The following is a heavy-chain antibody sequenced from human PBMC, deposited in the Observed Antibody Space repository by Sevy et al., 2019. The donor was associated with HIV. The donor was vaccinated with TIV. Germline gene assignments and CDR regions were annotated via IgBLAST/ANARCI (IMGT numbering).Heavy chain of an antibody. Sequence: GGSLRLSCAASGFTFSSYAMSWVRQAPGKGLEWVSAISGSGGSTYYADSVKGRFTISRDNSKNTLYLQMNSLRAEDTAVYYCAKTLLGYCSGGSCNLDCDYGMDVWGQGTTVTVSS. D-gene: IGHD2-15*01. V-gene: IGHV3-23*01. CDR2: ISGSGGST. CDR1: GFTFSSYA. J-gene: IGHJ6*02. CDR3: AKTLLGYCSGGSCNLDCDYGMDV.